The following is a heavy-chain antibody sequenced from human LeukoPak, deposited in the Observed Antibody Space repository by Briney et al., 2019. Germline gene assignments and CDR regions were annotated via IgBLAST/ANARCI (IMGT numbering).Heavy chain of an antibody. V-gene: IGHV1-69*01. CDR2: IIPIFGTA. Sequence: SSVKVSCKACGGTFSSYAISWVRQAPGQGLEWVGGIIPIFGTANYAQKFQGRVTITADEATSTAYMELSSLRSEDTAVYYCARAHCSGGSCYTHYFDYWGQGTLVTVSS. CDR3: ARAHCSGGSCYTHYFDY. J-gene: IGHJ4*02. CDR1: GGTFSSYA. D-gene: IGHD2-15*01.